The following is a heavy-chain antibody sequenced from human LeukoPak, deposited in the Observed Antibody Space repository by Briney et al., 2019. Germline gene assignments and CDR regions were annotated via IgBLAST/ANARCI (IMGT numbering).Heavy chain of an antibody. CDR3: ARDQGLTVTTYYFDY. D-gene: IGHD4-17*01. CDR2: ISSGGSTI. CDR1: GFTFNSYE. J-gene: IGHJ4*02. V-gene: IGHV3-48*03. Sequence: GSLRLSCSASGFTFNSYEMNWVRQAPGKGLEWVSYISSGGSTIYYADSVKGRFTISRDNAKNSLYLQMNSLRAEDTAVYYCARDQGLTVTTYYFDYWGQGTLVTVSS.